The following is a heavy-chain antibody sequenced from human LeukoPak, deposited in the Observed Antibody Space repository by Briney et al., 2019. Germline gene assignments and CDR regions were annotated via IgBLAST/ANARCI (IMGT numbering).Heavy chain of an antibody. CDR1: GFTVSTNF. D-gene: IGHD7-27*01. CDR2: IYRDGTT. V-gene: IGHV3-53*01. J-gene: IGHJ4*02. CDR3: AKTGGPWD. Sequence: GGSLRISCAASGFTVSTNFMTWIRQAPGKGMEWVSVIYRDGTTHYADSVKGRFTISRDSLRNTLDLQMNSLRAEDTAVYYCAKTGGPWDWGQGALVTVSS.